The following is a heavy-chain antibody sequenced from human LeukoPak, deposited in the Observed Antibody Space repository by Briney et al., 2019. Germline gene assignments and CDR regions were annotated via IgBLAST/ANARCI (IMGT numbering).Heavy chain of an antibody. CDR1: GFAFSASG. J-gene: IGHJ4*02. CDR3: AKGYCSSTSCYGHLSTTFDY. Sequence: PGGSLRLSCAASGFAFSASGMHWVRQAPGKGLEWVAFIRHDGSNKYYADSVKGRFTISRDNSKNTLYLQMNSLRAEDTAVYYCAKGYCSSTSCYGHLSTTFDYWGQGTLVTVSS. V-gene: IGHV3-30*02. CDR2: IRHDGSNK. D-gene: IGHD2-2*01.